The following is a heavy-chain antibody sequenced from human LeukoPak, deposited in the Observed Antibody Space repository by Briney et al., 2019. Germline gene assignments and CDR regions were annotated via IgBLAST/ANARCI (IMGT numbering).Heavy chain of an antibody. CDR1: GGSISSGDYY. CDR3: ARGTRCGDYPFDY. V-gene: IGHV4-30-4*08. CDR2: IYYSGST. Sequence: SQTLSLTCTVSGGSISSGDYYWSWIRQPPGKGLEWIGYIYYSGSTYYNPSLKSRVTISVDTSKNQFSLKLSSVTAADTAVYYCARGTRCGDYPFDYWGQGTLVTVSS. J-gene: IGHJ4*02. D-gene: IGHD4-17*01.